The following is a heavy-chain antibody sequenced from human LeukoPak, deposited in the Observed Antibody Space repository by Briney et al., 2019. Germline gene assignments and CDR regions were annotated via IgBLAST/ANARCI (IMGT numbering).Heavy chain of an antibody. CDR3: ARDGYDILTGYYHAFDI. V-gene: IGHV1-46*01. CDR1: GGTFSSYA. J-gene: IGHJ3*02. Sequence: ASVKVSCKASGGTFSSYAISWVRQAPGQGLDWMGIINPSGGSTSYAQKFQGRVTMTRDTSTSTVYMELSSLRSEDTAVYYCARDGYDILTGYYHAFDIWGQGTMVTVSS. D-gene: IGHD3-9*01. CDR2: INPSGGST.